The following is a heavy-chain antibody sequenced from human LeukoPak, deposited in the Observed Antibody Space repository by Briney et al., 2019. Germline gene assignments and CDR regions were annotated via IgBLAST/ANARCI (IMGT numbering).Heavy chain of an antibody. D-gene: IGHD3-22*01. CDR1: GFTFSSYS. Sequence: PGGSLRLSCAASGFTFSSYSMNWVRQAPGKGLEWVSSISSSSSYIYYADSVKGRFTISRDNAKNSLYLQMNSLRAEDTAVYYCASGFPHRDYYDSSGYYLFDYWGQGTLSPSPQ. V-gene: IGHV3-21*01. J-gene: IGHJ4*02. CDR2: ISSSSSYI. CDR3: ASGFPHRDYYDSSGYYLFDY.